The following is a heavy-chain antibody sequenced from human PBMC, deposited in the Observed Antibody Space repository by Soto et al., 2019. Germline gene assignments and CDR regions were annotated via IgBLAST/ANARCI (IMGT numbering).Heavy chain of an antibody. V-gene: IGHV3-15*07. Sequence: GGSLRHSCAGSGVTLSNAWIKWVGQAPGKRLEGVGVIKSKALGGTTDFAAPVRGRFASTRDDSRNMAYMQMNTLNTGDTAVYFCTTDYYSTMIEIRFDYWGHGTLVTVSS. J-gene: IGHJ4*01. CDR2: IKSKALGGTT. D-gene: IGHD3-22*01. CDR1: GVTLSNAW. CDR3: TTDYYSTMIEIRFDY.